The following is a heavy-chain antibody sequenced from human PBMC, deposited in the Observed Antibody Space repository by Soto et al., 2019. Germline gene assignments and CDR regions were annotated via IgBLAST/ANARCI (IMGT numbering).Heavy chain of an antibody. V-gene: IGHV3-23*01. CDR2: ISGSGGST. D-gene: IGHD6-13*01. J-gene: IGHJ4*02. Sequence: EVQLLESGGGLVQPGGSLRLSCAASGFTFSSYAMSWVRQAPGKGLEWVSAISGSGGSTYYADSVKGRFTISRDNSKNTLYLQMNSLRAEDTAAYYCAKHSLLHSRCWYQVPTKDPNDYWGQGTLVTVSS. CDR3: AKHSLLHSRCWYQVPTKDPNDY. CDR1: GFTFSSYA.